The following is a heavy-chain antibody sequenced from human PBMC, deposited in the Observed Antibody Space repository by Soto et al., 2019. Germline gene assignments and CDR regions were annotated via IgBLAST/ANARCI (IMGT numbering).Heavy chain of an antibody. V-gene: IGHV3-23*01. CDR1: GFTLSSYA. CDR2: ISGSGDTT. CDR3: AKTVTGTKY. D-gene: IGHD6-19*01. Sequence: GGSLRRSCAASGFTLSSYAMSCVHQAPGKGLEWVSGISGSGDTTYYADSVKGRFTTSRDNSKHTLYMQMNSLGAEYTAEYDCAKTVTGTKYWGQGTLVTVSS. J-gene: IGHJ4*02.